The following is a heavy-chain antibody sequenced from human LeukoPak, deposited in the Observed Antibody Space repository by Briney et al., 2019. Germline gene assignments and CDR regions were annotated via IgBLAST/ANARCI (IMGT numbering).Heavy chain of an antibody. CDR3: AKDMEPAAGFFDY. J-gene: IGHJ4*02. CDR1: GFSISNYE. D-gene: IGHD6-13*01. V-gene: IGHV3-48*03. Sequence: GGSLRLSCAASGFSISNYEMNWVRQAPGKGLEWVSYISSSGSTTYYADSVKGRFTISRDNSKNTLYLQMNSLRAEDTAVYYCAKDMEPAAGFFDYWGQGTLVTVSS. CDR2: ISSSGSTT.